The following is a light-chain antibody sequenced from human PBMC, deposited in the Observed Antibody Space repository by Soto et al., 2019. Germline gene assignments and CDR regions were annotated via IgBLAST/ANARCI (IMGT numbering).Light chain of an antibody. J-gene: IGKJ1*01. CDR2: VAS. V-gene: IGKV1-27*01. CDR3: QKYNSAPWT. CDR1: QGISNY. Sequence: DIQMTQSSLSASVGDRVTITCRASQGISNYLAWYQQQPGKVPKLLIYVASTLQSEVPSRFSGSGSGTDFTLTISSLQPEDVATYYCQKYNSAPWTFGQGTKVEIK.